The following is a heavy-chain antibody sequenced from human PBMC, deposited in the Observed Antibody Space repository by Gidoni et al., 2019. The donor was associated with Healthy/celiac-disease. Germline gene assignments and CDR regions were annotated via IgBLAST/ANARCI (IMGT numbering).Heavy chain of an antibody. J-gene: IGHJ6*02. Sequence: QVQLVESGGGLVKPGGSLRLSCAASGFPFSDYYMSWIRQAPGKGLEWVSYISSSGSTIYYADSVKGRFPISRDNAKTSLYLQMNSLRAENTAVYYCARDRKIQLWSARLYGMDVWGQGTTVTVSS. D-gene: IGHD5-18*01. CDR3: ARDRKIQLWSARLYGMDV. V-gene: IGHV3-11*01. CDR1: GFPFSDYY. CDR2: ISSSGSTI.